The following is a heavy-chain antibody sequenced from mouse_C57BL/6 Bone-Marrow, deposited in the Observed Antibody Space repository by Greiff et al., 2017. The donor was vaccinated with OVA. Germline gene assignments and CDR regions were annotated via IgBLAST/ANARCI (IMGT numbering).Heavy chain of an antibody. V-gene: IGHV3-8*01. CDR2: ISYSGST. D-gene: IGHD2-4*01. J-gene: IGHJ4*01. Sequence: EVKLMESGPGLAKPSQTLSLTCSVTGYSITSDYWNWIRKFPGNKLEYMGYISYSGSTYYNPSLKSRISITRDTSKNQYYLQLNSVTTEDTATDYCARWDYDGYYAMDYWGQGTSVTVSS. CDR3: ARWDYDGYYAMDY. CDR1: GYSITSDY.